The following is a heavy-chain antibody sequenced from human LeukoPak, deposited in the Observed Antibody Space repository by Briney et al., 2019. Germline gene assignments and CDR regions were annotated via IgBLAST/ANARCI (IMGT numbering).Heavy chain of an antibody. D-gene: IGHD5-12*01. J-gene: IGHJ6*02. CDR3: ARPRMVARPSLGRLHYYYGMDV. V-gene: IGHV1-8*01. CDR1: GYTFTSYD. CDR2: MKPNSGNT. Sequence: ASVKVSCKASGYTFTSYDINWVRQATGQGLEWMGWMKPNSGNTGYAQKFQGRVTMTRNTSISTAYMELSSLRSEDTAVYYCARPRMVARPSLGRLHYYYGMDVWGQGTTVTVSS.